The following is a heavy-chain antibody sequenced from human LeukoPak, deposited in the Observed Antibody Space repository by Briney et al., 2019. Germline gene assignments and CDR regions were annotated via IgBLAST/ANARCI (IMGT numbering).Heavy chain of an antibody. D-gene: IGHD6-13*01. CDR3: ARARPSNIAMQQLLYY. Sequence: GASAKVSCKASGYTFTGYYMHWVRQAPGQGLEWMGWINPNSGGTNYAQKFQGRVTMTRDTSISTAYMELSRLRSDDTAVYYCARARPSNIAMQQLLYYWGQGTLVTVSS. CDR1: GYTFTGYY. V-gene: IGHV1-2*02. CDR2: INPNSGGT. J-gene: IGHJ4*02.